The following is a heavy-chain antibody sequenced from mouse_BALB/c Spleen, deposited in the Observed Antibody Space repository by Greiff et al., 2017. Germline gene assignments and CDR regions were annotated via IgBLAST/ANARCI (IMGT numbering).Heavy chain of an antibody. CDR1: GFTFSSYA. Sequence: DVMLVESGGGLVKPGGSLKLSCAASGFTFSSYAMSWVRQTPEKRLEWVATISSGGSYTYYPDSVKGRFTISRDNAKNTLYLQMSSLRSEDTAMYYCARPHYDYDEAMDYWGQGTSVTVSS. D-gene: IGHD2-4*01. CDR2: ISSGGSYT. CDR3: ARPHYDYDEAMDY. J-gene: IGHJ4*01. V-gene: IGHV5-9-1*01.